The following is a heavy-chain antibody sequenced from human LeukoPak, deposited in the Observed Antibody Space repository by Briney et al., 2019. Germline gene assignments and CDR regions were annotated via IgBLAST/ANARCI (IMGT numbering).Heavy chain of an antibody. CDR1: GFTFSSYS. CDR3: ARDHYYYDSSGYYYYFDY. Sequence: KPGGSLTLSCAASGFTFSSYSMNWVRQAPGKGLEWVSSISSSSSYIYYADSVKGRFTISRDNAKNSLYLQMNSLRAEDTAVYYCARDHYYYDSSGYYYYFDYWGQGTQVSFSS. CDR2: ISSSSSYI. J-gene: IGHJ4*02. V-gene: IGHV3-21*01. D-gene: IGHD3-22*01.